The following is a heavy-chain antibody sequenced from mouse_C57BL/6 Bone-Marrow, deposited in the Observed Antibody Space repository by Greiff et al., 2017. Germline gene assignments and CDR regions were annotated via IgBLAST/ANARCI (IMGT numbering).Heavy chain of an antibody. CDR3: TTHYCGSHDY. V-gene: IGHV14-4*01. J-gene: IGHJ2*01. CDR2: IDPENGDT. CDR1: GFNIKDDY. Sequence: EVQLQQSGAELVRPGASVKLSCTASGFNIKDDYMHWVKQRPEQGLEWIGWIDPENGDTEYASKFQGKATITADTSSNTAYLQLSSLTSEDTAVYYCTTHYCGSHDYWGQGTTLTVSS. D-gene: IGHD1-1*01.